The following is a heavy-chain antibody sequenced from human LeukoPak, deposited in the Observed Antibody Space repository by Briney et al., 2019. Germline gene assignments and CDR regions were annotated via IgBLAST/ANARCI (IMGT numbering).Heavy chain of an antibody. CDR1: GGTFSSYA. Sequence: SVKVSCKASGGTFSSYAISWVRQAPGQGLEWMGGIIPIFGTANYAQKFQGRVTITADESTSTAYMELSSLRSEDTAVYYCVRAPGYYYDSSGYFYWGQGTLVTVSS. CDR2: IIPIFGTA. V-gene: IGHV1-69*13. D-gene: IGHD3-22*01. J-gene: IGHJ4*02. CDR3: VRAPGYYYDSSGYFY.